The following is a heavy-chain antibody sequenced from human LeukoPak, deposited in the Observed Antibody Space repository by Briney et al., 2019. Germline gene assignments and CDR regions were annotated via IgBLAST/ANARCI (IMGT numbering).Heavy chain of an antibody. CDR3: ARGRTLVRGIIIRGDY. D-gene: IGHD3-10*01. CDR2: INPNSGGT. Sequence: ASVKVSCKASGYTFIDYYMHWVRQAPGQGLEWMGWINPNSGGTNYAQKFQGRVTMTWDTSINTAYMELSRLRSDDTAVYYCARGRTLVRGIIIRGDYWGQGTLVTVSS. CDR1: GYTFIDYY. J-gene: IGHJ4*02. V-gene: IGHV1-2*02.